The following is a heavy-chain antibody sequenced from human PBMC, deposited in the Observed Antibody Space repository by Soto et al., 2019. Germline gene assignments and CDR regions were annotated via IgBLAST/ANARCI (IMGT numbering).Heavy chain of an antibody. Sequence: GGSLRLSCAASGFTFRNNVLSWVRQAPGKGLDWVSGITGSGRDTYYADSVKGRFTISRDNSKNMVFLQMNSLRAEDTALYYCAKNGLDNAPSAIDSCGPGTLVTVAS. CDR2: ITGSGRDT. CDR3: AKNGLDNAPSAIDS. J-gene: IGHJ4*02. CDR1: GFTFRNNV. V-gene: IGHV3-23*01. D-gene: IGHD2-8*01.